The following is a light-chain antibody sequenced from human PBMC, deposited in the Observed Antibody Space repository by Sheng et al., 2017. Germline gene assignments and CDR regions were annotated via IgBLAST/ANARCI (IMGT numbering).Light chain of an antibody. CDR2: DAS. Sequence: ETVMTQSPVTLSVSPGERAXLSCRASQSVSSNLAWYQQRPGQAPRVLIYDASTRATGIPARFSGSGSGTEFTLTISSLQSEDFAVYYCQQYDKWPLPFGGGTKVEIK. V-gene: IGKV3-15*01. CDR3: QQYDKWPLP. J-gene: IGKJ4*01. CDR1: QSVSSN.